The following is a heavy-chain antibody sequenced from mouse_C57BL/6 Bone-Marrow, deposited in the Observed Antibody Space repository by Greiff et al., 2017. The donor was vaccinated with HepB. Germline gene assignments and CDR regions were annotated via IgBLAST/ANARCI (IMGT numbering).Heavy chain of an antibody. CDR1: GFTFSDYY. CDR3: ASHYYGRAY. J-gene: IGHJ2*01. V-gene: IGHV5-12*01. D-gene: IGHD1-1*01. CDR2: ISNGGGST. Sequence: DVKLVESGGGLVQAGGSLKLSCAASGFTFSDYYMYWVRQTPEKRLEWVAYISNGGGSTYYPDTVKGRFTISRDNAKNTLYLQMSRLKSEDTAMYYCASHYYGRAYWGQGTTLTVSS.